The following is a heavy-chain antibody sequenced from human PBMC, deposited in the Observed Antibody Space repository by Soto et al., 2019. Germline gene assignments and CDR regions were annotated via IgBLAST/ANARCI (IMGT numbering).Heavy chain of an antibody. J-gene: IGHJ4*02. CDR3: ARVRGYSGYDTSEDY. CDR1: GFTFSSYW. CDR2: IKQDGSEK. Sequence: GGSLRLSCAASGFTFSSYWMSWVRQAPGKGLEWVANIKQDGSEKYYVDSVKGRFTISRDNAKNSLYLQMNSLRAEDTAVYYCARVRGYSGYDTSEDYWCQGTLVTVSS. D-gene: IGHD5-12*01. V-gene: IGHV3-7*05.